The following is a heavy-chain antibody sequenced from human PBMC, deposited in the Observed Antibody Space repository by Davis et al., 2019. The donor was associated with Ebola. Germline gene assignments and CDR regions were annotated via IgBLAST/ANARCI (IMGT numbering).Heavy chain of an antibody. J-gene: IGHJ4*02. V-gene: IGHV3-74*01. CDR3: ASYRGYSGYRIDY. CDR1: GFTFSSYW. D-gene: IGHD5-12*01. Sequence: GESLKISCAASGFTFSSYWMHWVRQAPGKGLVWVSRINSDGSSTSYADSVKGRFTISRDNSKNTLYLQMNSLRAEDTAVYYCASYRGYSGYRIDYWGQGTLVTVSS. CDR2: INSDGSST.